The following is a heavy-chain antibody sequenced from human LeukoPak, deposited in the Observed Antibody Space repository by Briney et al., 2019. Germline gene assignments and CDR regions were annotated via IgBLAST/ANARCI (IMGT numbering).Heavy chain of an antibody. D-gene: IGHD7-27*01. CDR1: GGSFSGYY. Sequence: SETLSLTCAVYGGSFSGYYWSWIRQPPGKGLEWIGEINHSGSTNYNPSLKSRVTISVDTSKNQFSLKLSSVTAADTAVYYCARGSWLTGDWVWFDPWGQGTLVTVSS. CDR2: INHSGST. CDR3: ARGSWLTGDWVWFDP. V-gene: IGHV4-34*01. J-gene: IGHJ5*02.